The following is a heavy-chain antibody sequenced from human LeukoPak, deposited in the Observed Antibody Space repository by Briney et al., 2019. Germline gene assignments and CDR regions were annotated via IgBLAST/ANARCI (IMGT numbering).Heavy chain of an antibody. Sequence: GGSLRLSCAASGFTLSDYYMSWIRQAPGKGLEWVSYISSSGSTIYYADSVKGRFTISRDNAKNSLYLQMNSLRAEDTAVYYCAREKTAYYDSSGYLYYFDYWGQGTLVTVSS. CDR2: ISSSGSTI. D-gene: IGHD3-22*01. CDR1: GFTLSDYY. CDR3: AREKTAYYDSSGYLYYFDY. V-gene: IGHV3-11*04. J-gene: IGHJ4*02.